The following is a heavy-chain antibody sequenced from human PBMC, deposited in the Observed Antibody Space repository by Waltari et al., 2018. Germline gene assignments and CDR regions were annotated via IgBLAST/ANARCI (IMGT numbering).Heavy chain of an antibody. CDR2: LRRKCDRK. D-gene: IGHD3-22*01. Sequence: EVQLVESGGDLVQPGMSLRLSCEASGFTVDDYGLHWVRQVPGQGLESVSGLRRKCDRKTYAVSGTCRFTISRARAKNSLYQQMNSLRREDTAMYYCVKSPSLYDRFDSWGQGTFVTVSS. CDR3: VKSPSLYDRFDS. V-gene: IGHV3-9*01. CDR1: GFTVDDYG. J-gene: IGHJ4*02.